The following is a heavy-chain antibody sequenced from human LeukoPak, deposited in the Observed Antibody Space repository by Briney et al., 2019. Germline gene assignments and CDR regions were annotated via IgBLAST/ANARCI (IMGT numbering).Heavy chain of an antibody. Sequence: SETLSLTCTVSGGSISSYYWSWIRQPAGKGLEWIGRIYTSGSTNYNPSLKSRVTMSVDTSKNQFSLKQSSVADADTAVYYCARDGGYCSGGSCYSVWFDPWGQGTLVTVSS. D-gene: IGHD2-15*01. CDR2: IYTSGST. J-gene: IGHJ5*02. CDR3: ARDGGYCSGGSCYSVWFDP. V-gene: IGHV4-4*07. CDR1: GGSISSYY.